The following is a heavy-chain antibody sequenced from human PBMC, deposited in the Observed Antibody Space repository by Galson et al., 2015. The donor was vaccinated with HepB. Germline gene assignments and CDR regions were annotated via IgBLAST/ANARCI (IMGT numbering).Heavy chain of an antibody. CDR2: ISGSGGTT. D-gene: IGHD6-19*01. CDR3: AKDRGVAGTYYFDY. J-gene: IGHJ4*02. Sequence: SLRLSCAASGFTFSSYAMSWVRQAPGKGLEWVSAISGSGGTTYYADSVKGRFTISRDNSKNTLYLQMNGLRAEGTALYYCAKDRGVAGTYYFDYWGQGTLVTVSS. V-gene: IGHV3-23*01. CDR1: GFTFSSYA.